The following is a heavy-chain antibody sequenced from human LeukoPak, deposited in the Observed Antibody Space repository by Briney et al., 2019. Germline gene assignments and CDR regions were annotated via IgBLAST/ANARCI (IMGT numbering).Heavy chain of an antibody. Sequence: SETLCLTCAVPGGSFSGYYWCWIRQPPGKGRGCGGEINHSGSNNYNPSLKSRVTISVDTSNNQFSLKLSSVTAADTAVYYCARVNYEGIVVVPAAIDYWGQGTLVTVSS. CDR3: ARVNYEGIVVVPAAIDY. V-gene: IGHV4-34*01. CDR1: GGSFSGYY. D-gene: IGHD2-2*01. CDR2: INHSGSN. J-gene: IGHJ4*02.